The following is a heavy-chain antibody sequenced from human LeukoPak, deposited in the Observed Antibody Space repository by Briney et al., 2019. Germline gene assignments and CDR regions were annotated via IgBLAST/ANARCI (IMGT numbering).Heavy chain of an antibody. J-gene: IGHJ3*02. CDR3: ARGNPNYGSGSDDAFDI. D-gene: IGHD3-10*01. Sequence: SETLSLTCTVSGGSISSYYWRWIGQPPGKGLEWIGHMYYSGSTNYNPSLKSRVTISVDTSKNQFSLKLSSVTAADTAVYYCARGNPNYGSGSDDAFDIWGQGTMVTVSS. CDR2: MYYSGST. V-gene: IGHV4-59*01. CDR1: GGSISSYY.